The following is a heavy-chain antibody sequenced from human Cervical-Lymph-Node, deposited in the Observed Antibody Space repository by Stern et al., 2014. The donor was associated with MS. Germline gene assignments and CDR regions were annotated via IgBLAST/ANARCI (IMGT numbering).Heavy chain of an antibody. J-gene: IGHJ4*02. V-gene: IGHV1-46*03. Sequence: MQLVESGAEVKKPGASVKVSCKATGYTFTSYYMHWVRQAPGQGLEWLGIINPSGGSTSYAQKFQGRVTMTRDTSTSTVYMELSSLRSEDTAVYYCARDPGMGSGSYFSTLDYWGQGTLVTVSS. CDR1: GYTFTSYY. CDR3: ARDPGMGSGSYFSTLDY. D-gene: IGHD1-26*01. CDR2: INPSGGST.